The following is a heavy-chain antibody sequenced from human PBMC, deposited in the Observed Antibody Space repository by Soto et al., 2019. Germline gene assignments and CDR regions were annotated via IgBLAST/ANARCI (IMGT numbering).Heavy chain of an antibody. J-gene: IGHJ4*02. CDR1: GFTFSKAW. CDR3: ARRGPGTYFDY. V-gene: IGHV3-15*01. Sequence: GGSLRLSCAASGFTFSKAWMNWVRQAPGKGLEWVGRIKSKSDGGTTYYAAPVKGRFTISRDDSKNTLYLQMNSLKSEDTAVYYCARRGPGTYFDYWGQGTLVTVSS. D-gene: IGHD6-13*01. CDR2: IKSKSDGGTT.